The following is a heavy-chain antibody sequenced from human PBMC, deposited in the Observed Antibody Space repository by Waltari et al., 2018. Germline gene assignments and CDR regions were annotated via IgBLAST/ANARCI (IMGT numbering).Heavy chain of an antibody. Sequence: QVQLQQWGAGLLKPSETLSLTCAVYGGSFSGYYWSWIRHPPGKGLEWFGEISHSGSTNVSPSLKSRVTISLNTSKNQFSLKLGSVTAAYTAVYYCARGGYSYGRYYYYGMDVWGQGTTVTVSS. V-gene: IGHV4-34*01. CDR1: GGSFSGYY. CDR2: ISHSGST. J-gene: IGHJ6*02. D-gene: IGHD5-18*01. CDR3: ARGGYSYGRYYYYGMDV.